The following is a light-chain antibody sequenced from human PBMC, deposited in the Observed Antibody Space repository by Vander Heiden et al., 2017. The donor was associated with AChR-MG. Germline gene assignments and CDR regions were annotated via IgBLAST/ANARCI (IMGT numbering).Light chain of an antibody. CDR1: KAIATY. V-gene: IGKV1-39*01. CDR3: QQSHTFPWT. Sequence: DVQLTQSPSSLSASVGDTVTITCRASKAIATYLNWYQQQSAKAPKLLIYFGSTLESGVPSRFSGSESGTEFTLTIRSLQREDFATYYCQQSHTFPWTFGQGTKVEI. CDR2: FGS. J-gene: IGKJ1*01.